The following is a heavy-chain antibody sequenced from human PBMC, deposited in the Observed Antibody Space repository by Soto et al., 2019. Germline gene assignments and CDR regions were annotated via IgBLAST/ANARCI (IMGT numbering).Heavy chain of an antibody. Sequence: PGGSLRLSCASSGFAFSHYSRNSGCQAPGKGLEWVSSISSSSSYIDYADSMKGRFTISRDNAKNLLYLQMNSLKAEDTAVYYCARDLPSEYVVDYWGQGTLVTVSS. J-gene: IGHJ4*02. CDR2: ISSSSSYI. CDR1: GFAFSHYS. V-gene: IGHV3-21*01. CDR3: ARDLPSEYVVDY. D-gene: IGHD3-16*01.